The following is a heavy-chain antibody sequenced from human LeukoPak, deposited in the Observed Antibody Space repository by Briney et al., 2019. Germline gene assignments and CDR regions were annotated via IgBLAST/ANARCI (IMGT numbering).Heavy chain of an antibody. Sequence: ASVKVSCKASGYTFTSHHINWVRQAAGQGLEWMGWMNPDTGNTVYAQKFQGRVTMTWDTSISTAYMGLGSLRSEGTAVYYCARGRPTNLGGIYWGQGTLVTVSS. V-gene: IGHV1-8*01. D-gene: IGHD7-27*01. CDR2: MNPDTGNT. CDR1: GYTFTSHH. CDR3: ARGRPTNLGGIY. J-gene: IGHJ4*02.